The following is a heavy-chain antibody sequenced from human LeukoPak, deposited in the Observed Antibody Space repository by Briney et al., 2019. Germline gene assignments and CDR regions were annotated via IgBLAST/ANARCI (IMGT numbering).Heavy chain of an antibody. J-gene: IGHJ6*02. CDR2: INSDGSAT. CDR3: ASDSPYYGMDV. V-gene: IGHV3-74*01. CDR1: GFPFSSYW. Sequence: GGSLRLSCAASGFPFSSYWMHWVRQVPGKGLLWVSRINSDGSATIYADSVRGRFAISRDNAKNTLYLQMSGLRVEDTAVYHCASDSPYYGMDVWGQGTTVTVSS.